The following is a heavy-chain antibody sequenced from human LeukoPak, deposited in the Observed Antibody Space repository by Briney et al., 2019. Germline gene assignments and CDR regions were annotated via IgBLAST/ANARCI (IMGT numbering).Heavy chain of an antibody. D-gene: IGHD5-18*01. CDR2: IIPIFGTA. CDR1: GGTFSSYA. V-gene: IGHV1-69*06. Sequence: ASVKVSCKASGGTFSSYAISWVRQAPGQGLEWMGGIIPIFGTANYAQKFQGRVTITADKSTSTAYMELSSLRSEDTAVYYCARVRRGGYSYGYSSYMDVWGKGTTVTVSS. J-gene: IGHJ6*03. CDR3: ARVRRGGYSYGYSSYMDV.